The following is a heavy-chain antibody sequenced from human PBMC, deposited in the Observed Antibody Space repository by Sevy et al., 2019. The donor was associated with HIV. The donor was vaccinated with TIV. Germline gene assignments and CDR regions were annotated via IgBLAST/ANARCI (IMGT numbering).Heavy chain of an antibody. J-gene: IGHJ4*02. Sequence: GGSLRLTCAVSGFTLTTYAMHWVRRAPGKGLEWMAVPSYHDMNKDYAASVKGRFTISRDNSNNILYLQMNSLRPEDTAVYYCVRDGVPLTSHDSSGYLRTLDYWGQGTLVTVSS. CDR1: GFTLTTYA. CDR3: VRDGVPLTSHDSSGYLRTLDY. CDR2: PSYHDMNK. D-gene: IGHD3-22*01. V-gene: IGHV3-30*04.